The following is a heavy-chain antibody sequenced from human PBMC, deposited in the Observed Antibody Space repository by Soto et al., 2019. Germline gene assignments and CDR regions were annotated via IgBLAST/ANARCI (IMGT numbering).Heavy chain of an antibody. V-gene: IGHV3-48*01. CDR3: AGGHYGDPREYFHY. Sequence: EVQLVESGGGLVQPGGSLRLSCAASGFTFSSYSMNWVRQAPGKGLEWVSYISSSSSTIYYADSVKGRLTISRDNAKNSLYLQQNSLRADETAVKYCAGGHYGDPREYFHYWGQGTLVTVSS. CDR1: GFTFSSYS. D-gene: IGHD4-17*01. J-gene: IGHJ1*01. CDR2: ISSSSSTI.